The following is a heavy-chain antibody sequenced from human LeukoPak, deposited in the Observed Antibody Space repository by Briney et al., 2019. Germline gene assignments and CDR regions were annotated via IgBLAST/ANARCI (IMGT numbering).Heavy chain of an antibody. CDR2: ISAYNGNT. CDR1: GYTFTSYG. V-gene: IGHV1-18*01. CDR3: ARAISTFVVVPAAKVCWFDP. D-gene: IGHD2-2*01. Sequence: ASVKVSCKAPGYTFTSYGISWVRQAPGQGLEWMGWISAYNGNTNYAQKLQGRVTMTTDTSTSTAYMELRSLRSDDTAVYYCARAISTFVVVPAAKVCWFDPWGQGTLVTVSS. J-gene: IGHJ5*02.